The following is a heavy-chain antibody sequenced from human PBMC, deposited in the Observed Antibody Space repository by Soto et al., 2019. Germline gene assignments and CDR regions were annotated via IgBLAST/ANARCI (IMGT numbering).Heavy chain of an antibody. CDR1: GFTFSSYG. Sequence: GGSLRLSCAASGFTFSSYGMHWVRQAPGKGLEWVAVISYDGSNKYYADSVKGRFTISRDNSKNTLYLQMNSLRAEDTAVYYCAKRAHYYDSSGYYFDYWGQGTLVTVSS. D-gene: IGHD3-22*01. V-gene: IGHV3-30*18. CDR3: AKRAHYYDSSGYYFDY. CDR2: ISYDGSNK. J-gene: IGHJ4*02.